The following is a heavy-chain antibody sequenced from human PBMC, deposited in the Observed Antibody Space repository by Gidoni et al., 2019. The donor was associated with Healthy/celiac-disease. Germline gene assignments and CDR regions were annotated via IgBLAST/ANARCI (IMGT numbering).Heavy chain of an antibody. Sequence: EVQLVESGGGLVQPGRSLRLSCAASGSTVADYAMHWVRQAPGKGLEWVSVISWNSVSIGYADSVKGLFTISRDNATNSLYLQMNSLRAENTALYYCAKDTALVWGGAFDYWGQGTLVTVSS. CDR2: ISWNSVSI. V-gene: IGHV3-9*01. CDR1: GSTVADYA. D-gene: IGHD7-27*01. CDR3: AKDTALVWGGAFDY. J-gene: IGHJ4*02.